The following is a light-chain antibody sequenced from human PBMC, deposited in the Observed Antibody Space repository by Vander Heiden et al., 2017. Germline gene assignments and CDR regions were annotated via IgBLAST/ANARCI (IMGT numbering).Light chain of an antibody. J-gene: IGLJ3*02. Sequence: SALTQPPSASGSPGQSVAISCTGTSSDVGGYNYVSWYQQHPGKAPKLMIYDVSKRPSGVPDRFSGSKSGNTASLTVSGLQAEDEADYYCSSYAGSNNFGVFGGGTKLTVL. V-gene: IGLV2-8*01. CDR3: SSYAGSNNFGV. CDR2: DVS. CDR1: SSDVGGYNY.